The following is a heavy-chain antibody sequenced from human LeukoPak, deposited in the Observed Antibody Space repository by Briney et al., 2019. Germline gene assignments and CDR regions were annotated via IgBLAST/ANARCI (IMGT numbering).Heavy chain of an antibody. D-gene: IGHD2-21*02. Sequence: PGGSLRLSCAASGFTFSSYGMHWFRQAPGKGLEWVSGIIWNGGSTGYADSVKGRFTISRDNAKNSLSLQMHSLRAEATALYYCTRVTASDAFDIWGQGTMVTVSS. CDR1: GFTFSSYG. CDR2: IIWNGGST. J-gene: IGHJ3*02. CDR3: TRVTASDAFDI. V-gene: IGHV3-20*04.